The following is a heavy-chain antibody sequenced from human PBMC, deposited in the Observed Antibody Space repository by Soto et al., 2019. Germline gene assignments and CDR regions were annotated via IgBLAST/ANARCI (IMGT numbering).Heavy chain of an antibody. CDR3: AREDRKHIVVVPAAV. Sequence: GGSLRLSCAASGFTFSDYYMSWIRQAPGKGLEWVSYISSSSIYTDYADSVKGRFTISRDNAKNSLYLQMNSLRAEDTVVYYFAREDRKHIVVVPAAVWGQGTTVTAP. CDR2: ISSSSIYT. D-gene: IGHD2-2*01. J-gene: IGHJ6*02. CDR1: GFTFSDYY. V-gene: IGHV3-11*05.